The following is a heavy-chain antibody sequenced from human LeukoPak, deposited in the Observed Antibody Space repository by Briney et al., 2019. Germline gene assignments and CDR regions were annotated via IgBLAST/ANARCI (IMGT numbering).Heavy chain of an antibody. Sequence: SETLSLTCTVSGGSISSYYWSWIRQPAGKGLEWIGRIYTSGSTNYNPSLKSRVTMSVDTSKNQFSLKLSSVTAADTAVYYCARDRKCYYDSSGYLFDYWGQGTLVTVSS. D-gene: IGHD3-22*01. V-gene: IGHV4-4*07. CDR3: ARDRKCYYDSSGYLFDY. J-gene: IGHJ4*02. CDR2: IYTSGST. CDR1: GGSISSYY.